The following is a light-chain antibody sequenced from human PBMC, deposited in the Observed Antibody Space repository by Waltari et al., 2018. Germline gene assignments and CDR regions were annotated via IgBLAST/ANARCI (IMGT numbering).Light chain of an antibody. V-gene: IGKV3-20*01. Sequence: EIVLTQSPGTLSLSPGERATLSCRASQSISNNYLAWYQQRPGRAPRLLIYHASCRPGGVPDRFSGGASGTDFTLTISGLEPEDFALYFCQQYGSSPYSFGQGTKLEIK. CDR1: QSISNNY. CDR3: QQYGSSPYS. CDR2: HAS. J-gene: IGKJ2*03.